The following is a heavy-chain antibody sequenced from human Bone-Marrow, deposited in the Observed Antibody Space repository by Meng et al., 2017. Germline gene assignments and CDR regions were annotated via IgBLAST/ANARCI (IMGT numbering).Heavy chain of an antibody. CDR3: ASDSSGYYYVGDAFDI. Sequence: ETLSLTCAASGFTFSSYAMSWVRQAPGKGLEWVSVIYSCGSTYYADSVKGRFTISRDNSKNTLYLQMNSLRAEDTAVYYCASDSSGYYYVGDAFDIWGQGTMVTVSS. CDR2: IYSCGST. V-gene: IGHV3-66*03. J-gene: IGHJ3*02. CDR1: GFTFSSYA. D-gene: IGHD3-22*01.